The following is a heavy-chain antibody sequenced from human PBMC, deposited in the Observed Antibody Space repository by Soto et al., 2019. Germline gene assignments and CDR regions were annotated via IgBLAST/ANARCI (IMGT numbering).Heavy chain of an antibody. V-gene: IGHV3-23*01. CDR2: ISGSGGTT. CDR1: GFTFSSYA. J-gene: IGHJ4*02. CDR3: AKCFVETGGSSGWPWTFHY. D-gene: IGHD6-25*01. Sequence: EVQLLESGGGLVQPGRSLRLSCAASGFTFSSYAMSWVRQAPGKGLEWVSAISGSGGTTYYAASVKGRFTISRDNSKNTLFLQMNSLRAEDTAVYYCAKCFVETGGSSGWPWTFHYWGQGTLVTVSS.